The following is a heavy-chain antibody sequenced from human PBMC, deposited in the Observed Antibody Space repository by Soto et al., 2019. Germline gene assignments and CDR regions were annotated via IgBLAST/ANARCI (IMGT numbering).Heavy chain of an antibody. D-gene: IGHD6-13*01. V-gene: IGHV4-59*01. Sequence: SETLSLTCTVSGGSISSYYWSWIRQPPGKGLEWIGYIYYSGSTNYNPSLKSRVTISVDTSKNQFSLKLSSVTAADTAVYYCARAYSSSWLGIPTNYYYYGMDVWGQGTTVTVSS. CDR1: GGSISSYY. J-gene: IGHJ6*02. CDR2: IYYSGST. CDR3: ARAYSSSWLGIPTNYYYYGMDV.